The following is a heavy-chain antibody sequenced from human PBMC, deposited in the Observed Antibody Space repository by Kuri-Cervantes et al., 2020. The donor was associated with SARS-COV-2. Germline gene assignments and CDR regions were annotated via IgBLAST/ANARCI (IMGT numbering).Heavy chain of an antibody. CDR1: ETTFPNYD. Sequence: ASVKVSCKTPETTFPNYDINWVRQATGQGLEWMGMVKTNSGNTLYAQFFQGRVTMTRDISTSTVYMELSSLTSDDTAVYYCARDCSGPDCYIIIYAMSDWGQGTLVTVSS. CDR3: ARDCSGPDCYIIIYAMSD. V-gene: IGHV1-8*01. J-gene: IGHJ4*02. CDR2: VKTNSGNT. D-gene: IGHD2-15*01.